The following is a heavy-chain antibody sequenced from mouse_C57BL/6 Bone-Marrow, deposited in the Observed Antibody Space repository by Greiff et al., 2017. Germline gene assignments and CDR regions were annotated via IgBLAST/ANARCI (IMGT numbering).Heavy chain of an antibody. CDR2: ISSGGSYT. Sequence: EVHLVESGGDLVKPGGSLKLSCAASGFTFSSYGMSWVRQTPDKRLEWVATISSGGSYTYYPDSVKGRFTISRDNAKNTLYLQMSSLKSEDTAMYYCARHYYGSSRYWYFDVWGTGTTVTVSS. J-gene: IGHJ1*03. D-gene: IGHD1-1*01. V-gene: IGHV5-6*01. CDR3: ARHYYGSSRYWYFDV. CDR1: GFTFSSYG.